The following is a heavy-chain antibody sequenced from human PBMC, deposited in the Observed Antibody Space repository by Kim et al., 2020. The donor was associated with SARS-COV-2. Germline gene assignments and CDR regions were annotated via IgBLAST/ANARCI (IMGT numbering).Heavy chain of an antibody. D-gene: IGHD6-19*01. CDR3: ARSKNPYSSGVGY. V-gene: IGHV4-59*01. Sequence: SETLSLTCTVSGGSISSYYWSWIRQPPGKGLEWIGYIYYSGSTNYNPSLKSRVTISVDTSKNQFSLKLSSVTAADTAVYYCARSKNPYSSGVGYWGQGTLVTVSS. CDR2: IYYSGST. J-gene: IGHJ4*02. CDR1: GGSISSYY.